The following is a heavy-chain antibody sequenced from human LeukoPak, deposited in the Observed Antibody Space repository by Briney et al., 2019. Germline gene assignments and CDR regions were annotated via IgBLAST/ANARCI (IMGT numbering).Heavy chain of an antibody. V-gene: IGHV4-59*01. Sequence: PSETLSLTCTVSGGSISSYYWSWIRQPPGKGLEWTGYIYYSGSTNYNPSLKSRVTISVDTSKNQFSLKLSSVTAADTAVYYCARGPLSSGYYYYYYYYMDVWGKGTTVTISS. CDR2: IYYSGST. CDR3: ARGPLSSGYYYYYYYYMDV. D-gene: IGHD3-22*01. J-gene: IGHJ6*03. CDR1: GGSISSYY.